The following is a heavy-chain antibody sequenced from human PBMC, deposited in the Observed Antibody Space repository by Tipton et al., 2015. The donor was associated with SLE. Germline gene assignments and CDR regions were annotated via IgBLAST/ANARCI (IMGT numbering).Heavy chain of an antibody. D-gene: IGHD6-19*01. CDR1: GGSISSGGYY. Sequence: LRLSCTVSGGSISSGGYYWSWLRHHPGKGLEWIGSIHHSGTTHYNPSLKSRVTMSVDTSKNQFSLKLSSVTAADTALYYCARDVDRWLFRDWGQGTLVTVSS. CDR2: IHHSGTT. J-gene: IGHJ4*02. CDR3: ARDVDRWLFRD. V-gene: IGHV4-31*03.